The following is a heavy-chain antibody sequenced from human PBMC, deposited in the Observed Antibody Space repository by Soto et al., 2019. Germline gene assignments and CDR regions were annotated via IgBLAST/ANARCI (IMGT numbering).Heavy chain of an antibody. Sequence: EVQLVESGGGLVQPGRSLRLSCAASGFTFDDYAMHWVRQAPGKGLEWVSGISWNSGSIGYADSVKGRFTISRDNSKNSLYLQMNSLRAEDTALYYCAAAYSSGWYAPRFDYWGQGTLVTVSS. D-gene: IGHD6-19*01. V-gene: IGHV3-9*01. J-gene: IGHJ4*02. CDR1: GFTFDDYA. CDR3: AAAYSSGWYAPRFDY. CDR2: ISWNSGSI.